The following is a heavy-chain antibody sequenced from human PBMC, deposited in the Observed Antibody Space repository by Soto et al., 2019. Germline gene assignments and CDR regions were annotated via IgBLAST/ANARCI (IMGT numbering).Heavy chain of an antibody. J-gene: IGHJ4*02. D-gene: IGHD3-22*01. CDR3: ATSYDSSGYDY. V-gene: IGHV3-23*01. CDR1: GFTFSSYA. CDR2: LSGSGIST. Sequence: LILSCAASGFTFSSYAISWVRQAPGKGLEWVSALSGSGISTYYADTVKGRFTISRDNSRNTLYLQMNSLRAEDTAVYYCATSYDSSGYDYWGQGTLVTVSS.